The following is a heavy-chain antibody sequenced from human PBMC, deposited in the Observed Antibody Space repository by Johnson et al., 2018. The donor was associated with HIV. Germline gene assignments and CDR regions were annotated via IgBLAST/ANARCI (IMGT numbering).Heavy chain of an antibody. D-gene: IGHD2-15*01. CDR3: AREGLKIAHDAFDI. CDR1: GFTFRDYY. V-gene: IGHV3-20*04. Sequence: VQLVESGGGLIQPGGSLRLSCAASGFTFRDYYMSWIRQAPGKGLEWVSGINWNGGSTGYADSVKGRFTISRDNAKNSLYLQMNSLRAEDTALYYCAREGLKIAHDAFDIWGQGTMVTVSS. CDR2: INWNGGST. J-gene: IGHJ3*02.